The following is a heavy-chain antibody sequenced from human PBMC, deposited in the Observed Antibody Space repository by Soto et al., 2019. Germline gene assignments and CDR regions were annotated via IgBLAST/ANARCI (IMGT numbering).Heavy chain of an antibody. D-gene: IGHD2-15*01. J-gene: IGHJ5*02. CDR3: AQTEDGGRSRTPAGWFDA. CDR1: GFSLSNAGMG. CDR2: IFSNDER. V-gene: IGHV2-26*01. Sequence: QVTLKESGPVLVKPTETLTLTCTVSGFSLSNAGMGVSWIRQPLGKALEWLAHIFSNDERRFSTSLKNRLSISKDTSNSQVVLIMTNMDPVDTATYYCAQTEDGGRSRTPAGWFDAWGQGTLVTVSS.